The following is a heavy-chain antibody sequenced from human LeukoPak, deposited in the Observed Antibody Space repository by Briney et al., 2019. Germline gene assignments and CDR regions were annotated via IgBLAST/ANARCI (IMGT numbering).Heavy chain of an antibody. J-gene: IGHJ4*02. CDR1: GFTFDDYA. Sequence: GGSLRLSCAASGFTFDDYAMHWVRQAPGKGLEWVSGISWNSGSIGYADSVKGRFTISRDNAKNSLYLQMNSLRAEDMALYYCAKGNSSSWDNGFDYWGQGTLVTVSS. V-gene: IGHV3-9*03. CDR2: ISWNSGSI. CDR3: AKGNSSSWDNGFDY. D-gene: IGHD6-13*01.